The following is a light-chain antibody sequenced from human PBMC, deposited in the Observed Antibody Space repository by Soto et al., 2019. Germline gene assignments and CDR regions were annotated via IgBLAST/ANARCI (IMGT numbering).Light chain of an antibody. CDR2: DAS. J-gene: IGKJ1*01. CDR3: QHYSSVWA. CDR1: QSISRG. Sequence: DIQMTQSPSTLSGSVGDRVTITCRASQSISRGLAWYQQKPGKAPNLLIYDASTLESGAPSRFSGSGSGTEFTLTISCLNPDDFATYYRQHYSSVWAFGQGTKVDIK. V-gene: IGKV1-5*01.